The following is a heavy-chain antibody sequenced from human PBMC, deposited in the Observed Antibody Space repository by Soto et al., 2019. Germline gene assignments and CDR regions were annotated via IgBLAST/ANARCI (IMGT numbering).Heavy chain of an antibody. J-gene: IGHJ4*02. D-gene: IGHD6-19*01. V-gene: IGHV3-23*01. CDR1: GFTFSSYA. CDR3: AKDRRRIAVAGKGGYFDY. Sequence: EVQLLESGGGLVQPGGSLRLSCAASGFTFSSYAMSWVRQAPGKGLEWVSAISGSGGSTYYADSVKGRFTISRDNSKNTLYLQMNSLRAEDTAVYYCAKDRRRIAVAGKGGYFDYWGQGTLVTVSS. CDR2: ISGSGGST.